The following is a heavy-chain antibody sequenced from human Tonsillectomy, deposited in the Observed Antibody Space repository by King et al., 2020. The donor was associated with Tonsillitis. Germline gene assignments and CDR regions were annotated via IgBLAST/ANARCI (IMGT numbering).Heavy chain of an antibody. CDR2: IRYDGSNK. CDR3: SSPSGMMAIIPPDY. CDR1: GFTFSTYG. Sequence: QLVQSGGGVVQPGGSLRLSCAASGFTFSTYGIHWVRQAPGKGLEWVAFIRYDGSNKYYAESVKGRFTISRDNSKNTLYLQMNSLGAEDTAVYYCSSPSGMMAIIPPDYWGQGTLVTVSS. J-gene: IGHJ4*02. V-gene: IGHV3-30*02. D-gene: IGHD5-24*01.